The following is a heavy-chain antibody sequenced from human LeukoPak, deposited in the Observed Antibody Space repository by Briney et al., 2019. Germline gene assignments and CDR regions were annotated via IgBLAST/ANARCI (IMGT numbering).Heavy chain of an antibody. D-gene: IGHD3-10*01. Sequence: PSETLSLTCTVSGGSISSYYWSWIRQPPGKGLEGIGYIYYSGSTNYNPSLKSRVTISVDTSKNQFSLKLSSVTAADTAVYYCARDQGRGRYFDYWGQGTLVTVSS. V-gene: IGHV4-59*01. J-gene: IGHJ4*02. CDR1: GGSISSYY. CDR3: ARDQGRGRYFDY. CDR2: IYYSGST.